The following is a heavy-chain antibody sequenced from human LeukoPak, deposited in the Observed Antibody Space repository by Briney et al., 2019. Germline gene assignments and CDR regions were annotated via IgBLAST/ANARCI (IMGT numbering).Heavy chain of an antibody. CDR1: GYSFTNYW. J-gene: IGHJ4*02. V-gene: IGHV5-51*01. CDR2: IYPGDSDT. Sequence: GESLKISCKGSGYSFTNYWIGWVRQMPGKGLEWMGIIYPGDSDTRYSPSFQGQVTISADKSISTAYLQWSSLKASDIAMYYCASNSYSSNYYADYWGQGTLVTVSS. D-gene: IGHD6-13*01. CDR3: ASNSYSSNYYADY.